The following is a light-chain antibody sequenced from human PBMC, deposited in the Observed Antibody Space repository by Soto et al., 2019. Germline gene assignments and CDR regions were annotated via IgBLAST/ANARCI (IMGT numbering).Light chain of an antibody. J-gene: IGKJ2*01. V-gene: IGKV4-1*01. Sequence: DIVMTQSPDSLAVSLGERTTIKCKSSQSVLASSNKEHHLAWYQQKPGQPPKLLFFWASTRESGVPDRFSGSGSGTDFTLTISSLQAEDVAVYYCQQYHSIPHTFGQGTKLEIK. CDR3: QQYHSIPHT. CDR2: WAS. CDR1: QSVLASSNKEHH.